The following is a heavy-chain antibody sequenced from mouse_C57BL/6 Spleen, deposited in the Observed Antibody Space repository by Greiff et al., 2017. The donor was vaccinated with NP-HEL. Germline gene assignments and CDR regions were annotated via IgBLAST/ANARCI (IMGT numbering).Heavy chain of an antibody. V-gene: IGHV14-4*01. CDR2: IDPENGDT. D-gene: IGHD2-3*01. CDR3: TSYDPLAY. CDR1: GFNIKDDY. Sequence: VQLQQSGAELVRPGASVKLSCTASGFNIKDDYMHWVKQRPEQGLEWIGWIDPENGDTEYASKFQGKATITADTSSNTAYLQLSSLTSEDTAVYYCTSYDPLAYWGQGTLVTVSA. J-gene: IGHJ3*01.